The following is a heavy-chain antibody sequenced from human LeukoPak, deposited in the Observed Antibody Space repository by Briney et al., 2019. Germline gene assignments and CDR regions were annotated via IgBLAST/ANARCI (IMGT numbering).Heavy chain of an antibody. V-gene: IGHV1-18*01. D-gene: IGHD1-20*01. CDR1: VYTFTRYG. CDR2: FSSYNGKT. Sequence: PVTVSCKTSVYTFTRYGISLVRQAPGQGLEWGGGFSSYNGKTSDAQKLQATHTITTDTPTSTAYTKLRRLRSHDPAVYHCARVPDAITGALPIEYWGQRTLVTVSS. CDR3: ARVPDAITGALPIEY. J-gene: IGHJ4*02.